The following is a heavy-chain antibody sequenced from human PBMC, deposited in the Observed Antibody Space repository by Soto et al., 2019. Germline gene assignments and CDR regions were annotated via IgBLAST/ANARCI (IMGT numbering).Heavy chain of an antibody. V-gene: IGHV1-69*02. D-gene: IGHD2-2*01. J-gene: IGHJ6*02. Sequence: QVQLVQSGAEVKKPGSSVKVSCKASGGTFSSYTISWVRQAPGQGLEWMGRIIPILGIANYAQKFQGRVTITADKSTSTAYMELSSLISEDTAVYYCASADGGGVPAAHSYYGMDVWGQGTTVTVSS. CDR2: IIPILGIA. CDR1: GGTFSSYT. CDR3: ASADGGGVPAAHSYYGMDV.